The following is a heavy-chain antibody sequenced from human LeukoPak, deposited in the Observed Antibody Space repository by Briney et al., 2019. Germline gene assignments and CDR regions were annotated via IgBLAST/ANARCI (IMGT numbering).Heavy chain of an antibody. V-gene: IGHV4-59*01. CDR2: IYYSGYT. CDR1: GASINTFY. D-gene: IGHD1-26*01. Sequence: NPSETLSLTRTVSGASINTFYWSWIRQPPGKGLEWIGNIYYSGYTNYSPSLLSRVTMSVDTTKNQFSLNLNSVTAADTAVYYCARVVGATTFDCWGQGTLVTVSS. J-gene: IGHJ4*02. CDR3: ARVVGATTFDC.